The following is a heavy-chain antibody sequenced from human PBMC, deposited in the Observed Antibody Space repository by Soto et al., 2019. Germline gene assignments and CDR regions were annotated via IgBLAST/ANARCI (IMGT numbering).Heavy chain of an antibody. Sequence: SVKVSCKASGGTFSSYAISWVRQAPGQGLEWMGGINPIFGTANYAQKFQGRVTITADESTSTAYMELSSLRSEDTAVYYCARGEGSCSGGSCYFGWGQGTLVTVSS. J-gene: IGHJ4*02. V-gene: IGHV1-69*13. CDR3: ARGEGSCSGGSCYFG. D-gene: IGHD2-15*01. CDR2: INPIFGTA. CDR1: GGTFSSYA.